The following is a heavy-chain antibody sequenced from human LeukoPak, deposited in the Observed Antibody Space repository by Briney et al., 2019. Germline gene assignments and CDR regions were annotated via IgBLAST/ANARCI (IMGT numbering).Heavy chain of an antibody. J-gene: IGHJ6*02. CDR1: GFTFEDYD. CDR3: AREGNGVTSGMVV. D-gene: IGHD3-16*01. V-gene: IGHV3-20*04. Sequence: GGSLRLSCAASGFTFEDYDMRWVRQAPGKALEGLSGLDWNGWPTVYADSVKRRFTIPRDHDKHSLSVHINSLRVEDTALYYCAREGNGVTSGMVVSGQGTTVTVSS. CDR2: LDWNGWPT.